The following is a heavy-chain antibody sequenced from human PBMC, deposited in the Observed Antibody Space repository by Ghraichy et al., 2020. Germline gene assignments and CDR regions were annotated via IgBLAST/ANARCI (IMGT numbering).Heavy chain of an antibody. V-gene: IGHV3-7*03. CDR3: VRGDWFDY. J-gene: IGHJ4*02. CDR1: GFTFPNFR. Sequence: GGSLRLSCVASGFTFPNFRMNWVRQAPGKGLEWVANIKKDGSERSYVDSVQGRFTISRDNAKNSLSLQMNSLRAGDTAIYYCVRGDWFDYWGQGTLVTVSS. CDR2: IKKDGSER. D-gene: IGHD3-9*01.